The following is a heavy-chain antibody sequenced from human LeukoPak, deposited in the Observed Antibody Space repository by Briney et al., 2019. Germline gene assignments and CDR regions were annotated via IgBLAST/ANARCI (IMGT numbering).Heavy chain of an antibody. CDR1: GFTFSSYA. D-gene: IGHD3-10*01. J-gene: IGHJ4*02. V-gene: IGHV3-30*04. Sequence: GSLRLSCAASGFTFSSYAMSWVRQAPGKGLDWVAVMSFDGKNTYYADSVKGRFTVSRDNSKNTLYLQMNSLRPEDTAVYYCAREGFYGSGSSPTFYFDYWGQGTLVTVSS. CDR2: MSFDGKNT. CDR3: AREGFYGSGSSPTFYFDY.